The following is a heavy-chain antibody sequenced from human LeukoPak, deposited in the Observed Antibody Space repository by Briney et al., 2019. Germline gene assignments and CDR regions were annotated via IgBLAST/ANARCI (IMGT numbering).Heavy chain of an antibody. J-gene: IGHJ3*02. Sequence: SETLSLTCAVSGGSIISGNWWTWVRQAPGKGLEWIGDIYQSGTTNYNPSLRSRVTISVDKSKNQFSVTLNSVTAADTAVYYCARDRSSGYFSDAFDIWGQGTMVTVSS. D-gene: IGHD3-22*01. CDR3: ARDRSSGYFSDAFDI. CDR1: GGSIISGNW. CDR2: IYQSGTT. V-gene: IGHV4-4*02.